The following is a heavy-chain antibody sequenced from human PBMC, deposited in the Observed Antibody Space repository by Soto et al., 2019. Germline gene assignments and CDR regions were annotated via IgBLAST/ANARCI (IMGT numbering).Heavy chain of an antibody. J-gene: IGHJ4*02. D-gene: IGHD6-19*01. CDR2: INHSGST. Sequence: SETLSLTCAVYGGSFSGYYWSWIRQPPGKGLEWIGEINHSGSTNYNPSLKSRVTISVDTSTNQFSLKLSSVTAADTAVYYCARCIAVAGCYFDSWGQGTLVTVSS. CDR3: ARCIAVAGCYFDS. V-gene: IGHV4-34*01. CDR1: GGSFSGYY.